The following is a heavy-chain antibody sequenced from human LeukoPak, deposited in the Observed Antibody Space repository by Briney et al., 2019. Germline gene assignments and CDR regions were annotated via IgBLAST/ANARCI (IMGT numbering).Heavy chain of an antibody. CDR3: ARVVSYSYGLPRLYYYYGMDV. J-gene: IGHJ6*02. D-gene: IGHD5-18*01. Sequence: SVKVSCKASGGTFSRYGISWVRQAPGQGLEWIGGVIPMFGTANYAQKFQGRVTITADKSTSTAYMELSSLRSEDTAVYYCARVVSYSYGLPRLYYYYGMDVWGQGTTVTVSS. V-gene: IGHV1-69*06. CDR1: GGTFSRYG. CDR2: VIPMFGTA.